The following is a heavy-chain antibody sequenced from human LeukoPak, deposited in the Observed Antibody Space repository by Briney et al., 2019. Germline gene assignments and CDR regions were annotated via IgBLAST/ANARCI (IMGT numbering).Heavy chain of an antibody. V-gene: IGHV3-33*01. Sequence: GRSLRLSCAASGFTFSSYGMHWVRQAPGKGREGVAVIWYDGSNKYYADSVKGGFTISRDNSKNTLYLQMNSLRAEDTAVYYCARDTYYDSSGYLDYWGQGTLVTVSS. CDR1: GFTFSSYG. J-gene: IGHJ4*02. CDR2: IWYDGSNK. CDR3: ARDTYYDSSGYLDY. D-gene: IGHD3-22*01.